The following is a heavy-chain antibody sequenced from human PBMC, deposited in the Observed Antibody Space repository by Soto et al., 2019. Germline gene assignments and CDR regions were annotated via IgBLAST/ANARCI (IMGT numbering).Heavy chain of an antibody. Sequence: GASVKVSCKASGYTFFNYGISWVRQAPGQGLEWMGWISAYNANTNYAQKLQGRVTMTTDTSTSTAYMELRSLRSDDTAVYYCARDGIANLKPFDYRGHGSPVIVSS. V-gene: IGHV1-18*01. CDR2: ISAYNANT. J-gene: IGHJ4*01. CDR3: ARDGIANLKPFDY. CDR1: GYTFFNYG. D-gene: IGHD6-13*01.